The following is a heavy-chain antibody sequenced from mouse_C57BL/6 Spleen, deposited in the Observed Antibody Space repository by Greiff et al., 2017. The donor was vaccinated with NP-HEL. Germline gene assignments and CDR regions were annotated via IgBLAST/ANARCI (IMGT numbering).Heavy chain of an antibody. CDR2: IDPSDSYT. CDR3: AREGKGDSSGYY. Sequence: QVQLQQPGAELVKPGASVKLSCKASGYTFTSYWMQWVKQRPGQGLEWIGEIDPSDSYTNYNQKFKGKATLTVDTSSSTAYMQLSSLTSEDSAVYYCAREGKGDSSGYYWGQGTTLTVSS. CDR1: GYTFTSYW. D-gene: IGHD3-2*02. V-gene: IGHV1-50*01. J-gene: IGHJ2*01.